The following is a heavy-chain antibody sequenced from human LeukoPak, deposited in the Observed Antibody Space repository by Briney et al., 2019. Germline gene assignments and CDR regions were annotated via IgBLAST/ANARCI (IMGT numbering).Heavy chain of an antibody. J-gene: IGHJ4*02. CDR3: AKVHYPDAYCAGDCYYSY. CDR1: GFTFNTYA. Sequence: GGSLRLSCAASGFTFNTYAMTWVRQAPGKWLEWVSGISDSGGSTYYADSVKGRFTISRDNSKNTLYLQMNSLRAEDTAVYYCAKVHYPDAYCAGDCYYSYWGQGSLVTVSS. D-gene: IGHD2-21*02. CDR2: ISDSGGST. V-gene: IGHV3-23*01.